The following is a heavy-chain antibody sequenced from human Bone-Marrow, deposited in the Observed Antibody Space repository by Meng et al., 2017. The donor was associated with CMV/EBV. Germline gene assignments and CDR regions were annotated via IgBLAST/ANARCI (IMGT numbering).Heavy chain of an antibody. CDR2: ISAGSGST. Sequence: GESLKISCAASGFTFTSYAMSWVRQSLGKGLEWVPSISAGSGSTYYADSVKGRFTLSRDNSKNTLYLQMNSLRAEDTALYYCARARFDSSGFFSVNDAFDIWGQGKMVTVSS. D-gene: IGHD3-22*01. CDR1: GFTFTSYA. CDR3: ARARFDSSGFFSVNDAFDI. J-gene: IGHJ3*02. V-gene: IGHV3-23*01.